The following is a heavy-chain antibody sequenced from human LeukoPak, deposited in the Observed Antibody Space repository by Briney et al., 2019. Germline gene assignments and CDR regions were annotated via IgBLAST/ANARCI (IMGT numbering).Heavy chain of an antibody. J-gene: IGHJ6*02. CDR2: ISGSGGST. V-gene: IGHV3-23*01. D-gene: IGHD1-26*01. CDR3: AKVGSGSYFGYYYYGMDV. CDR1: GFTFSSYA. Sequence: GGSQRLSCAASGFTFSSYAMSWVRQAPGKGLEWVSAISGSGGSTYYADSVKGRFTISRDNSKNTLYLQMNSLRAEDTAVYYCAKVGSGSYFGYYYYGMDVWGQGTTVTVSS.